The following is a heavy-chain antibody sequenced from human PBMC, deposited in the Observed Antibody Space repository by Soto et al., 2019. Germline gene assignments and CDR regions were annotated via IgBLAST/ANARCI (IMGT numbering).Heavy chain of an antibody. J-gene: IGHJ4*02. CDR3: ARTYYYDSSGYYYVTYFDY. V-gene: IGHV1-69*06. CDR1: GGTFSSYA. Sequence: QVQLVQSGAEVKKPGSSVKVSCKASGGTFSSYAISWVRQAPGQGLEWMGGIIPIFGTANYAQKFQGRVTITADKYTSTAYMELRSLRSDDTAVYYCARTYYYDSSGYYYVTYFDYWGQGTLVTVYS. CDR2: IIPIFGTA. D-gene: IGHD3-22*01.